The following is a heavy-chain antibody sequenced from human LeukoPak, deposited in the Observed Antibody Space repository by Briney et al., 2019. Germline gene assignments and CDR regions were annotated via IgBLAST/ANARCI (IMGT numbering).Heavy chain of an antibody. Sequence: GGSLRLSCAASGFTFSSYAMSWVRQAPGKGLEWVSAISGSGGSTYYADSVKGRFTISRDNSKNTLYLQMNSLRAEGTAVYYCAKYSSGWYVPPSFDYWGQGTLVTVSS. CDR2: ISGSGGST. CDR1: GFTFSSYA. J-gene: IGHJ4*02. D-gene: IGHD6-19*01. V-gene: IGHV3-23*01. CDR3: AKYSSGWYVPPSFDY.